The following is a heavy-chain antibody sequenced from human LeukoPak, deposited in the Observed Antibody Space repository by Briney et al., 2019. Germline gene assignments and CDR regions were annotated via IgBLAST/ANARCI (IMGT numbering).Heavy chain of an antibody. V-gene: IGHV4-39*01. Sequence: SETLSLTCTVSGGSISSSSYYWGWIRQPPGKGLEWIGSIYYSGSTYYNPSLKSRVTISVDTSKNQFSLKLSSVTAADTVVYYCARLYSSSPGVSYFDYWGQGTLVTVSS. CDR3: ARLYSSSPGVSYFDY. CDR2: IYYSGST. CDR1: GGSISSSSYY. J-gene: IGHJ4*02. D-gene: IGHD6-6*01.